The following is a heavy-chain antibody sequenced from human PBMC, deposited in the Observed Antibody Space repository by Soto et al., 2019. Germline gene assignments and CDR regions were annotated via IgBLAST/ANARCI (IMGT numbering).Heavy chain of an antibody. CDR2: IKQDGSEK. D-gene: IGHD3-16*02. V-gene: IGHV3-7*01. J-gene: IGHJ6*03. Sequence: EVQLVESGGGLVQPGGSLRLSCAASGFTFSSYWMSWVRQAPGKGLEWVANIKQDGSEKYYVDSVKGRFTISRDNAKKSLYLQMHSLRAEDTAVYYCARESYDYIWGSYLTGPYYYYMDVWGKGTTVTVSS. CDR1: GFTFSSYW. CDR3: ARESYDYIWGSYLTGPYYYYMDV.